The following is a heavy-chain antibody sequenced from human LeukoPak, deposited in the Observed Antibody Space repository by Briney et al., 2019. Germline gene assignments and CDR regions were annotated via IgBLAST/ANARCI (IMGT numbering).Heavy chain of an antibody. V-gene: IGHV3-23*01. CDR3: AKEQNYYDSSGYYPESFDY. J-gene: IGHJ4*02. CDR2: ISGSGGNT. CDR1: GFTFGSYA. D-gene: IGHD3-22*01. Sequence: GGSLRLSCAASGFTFGSYAMSWVRQAPGKGLEWVSTISGSGGNTYYADSVKGRFTISRDNSKNTLYLQMNSLRAEDTAVYYCAKEQNYYDSSGYYPESFDYWGQGTLVTVSS.